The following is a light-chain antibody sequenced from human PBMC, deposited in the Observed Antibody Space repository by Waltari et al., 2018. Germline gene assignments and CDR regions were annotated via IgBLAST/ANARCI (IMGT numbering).Light chain of an antibody. Sequence: QSVLTQPPSVSGAPGQRVTIPCTGSSSEIGAGYRVHWYQHLPGTAHKLLIYDDLSRPSGLPDRFSGSKSVTSASLAITGLQAEDEAHYYCQSYDSALTAWVFGGGTKLTVL. CDR3: QSYDSALTAWV. CDR2: DDL. V-gene: IGLV1-40*01. CDR1: SSEIGAGYR. J-gene: IGLJ3*02.